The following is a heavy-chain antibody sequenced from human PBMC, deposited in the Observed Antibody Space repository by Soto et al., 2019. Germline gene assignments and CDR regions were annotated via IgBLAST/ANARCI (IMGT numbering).Heavy chain of an antibody. CDR3: ARDLKYFRVLGNWFDS. CDR2: ISGNNGAT. V-gene: IGHV1-18*04. Sequence: ASVKVSCKASGYTFAHYGISWVRQAPGQGLEWMGWISGNNGATNYAPKMQGRVTMTIDTSTDTAYMDLRSLTSDNTAVYFWARDLKYFRVLGNWFDSGGKGTLVTVSS. D-gene: IGHD2-2*01. CDR1: GYTFAHYG. J-gene: IGHJ5*01.